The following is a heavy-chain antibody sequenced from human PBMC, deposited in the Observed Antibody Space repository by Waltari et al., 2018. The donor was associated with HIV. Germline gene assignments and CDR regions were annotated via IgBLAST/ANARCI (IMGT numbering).Heavy chain of an antibody. V-gene: IGHV1-3*01. CDR3: SRVHGITIFGARPSHDAFDI. D-gene: IGHD3-3*01. CDR1: GYTFTSYA. CDR2: ITAGNGNT. J-gene: IGHJ3*02. Sequence: QVQLVQSGAEVKKPGASVKVSCKASGYTFTSYAMHWVRQAPGQRLELMGWITAGNGNTKYPQKFQGRVTITRDTSAITAYMELSSLRSEDTAVYYCSRVHGITIFGARPSHDAFDIWGQGTMVTVSS.